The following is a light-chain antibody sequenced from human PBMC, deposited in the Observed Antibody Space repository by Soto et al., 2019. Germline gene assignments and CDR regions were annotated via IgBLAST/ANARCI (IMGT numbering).Light chain of an antibody. J-gene: IGLJ1*01. CDR1: NNDVGSYNL. Sequence: SGLAQPPLGAGSPGQSVTHSCNGNNNDVGSYNLVSWYQQHPGKAPKLMVYEGSKRPSGVSNRFSGSKSGNTASLTISGLQAEDEADYYCCSYAGTITYLFGTGTKVTV. CDR2: EGS. CDR3: CSYAGTITYL. V-gene: IGLV2-23*01.